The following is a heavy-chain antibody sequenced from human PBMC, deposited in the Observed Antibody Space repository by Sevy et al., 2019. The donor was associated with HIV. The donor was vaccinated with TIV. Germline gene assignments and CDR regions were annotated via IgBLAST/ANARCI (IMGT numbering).Heavy chain of an antibody. V-gene: IGHV1-24*01. Sequence: ASVKVSCKVSGYTLTELSMHWVRQAPGKGLEWMGGFDPEDSETIYAQKFQGRVTMTEDTSTDTAYMELSSLRSEDTAVYYCATCQYYYGSGSYPKYYYYYGMDVWGQGTTVTVSS. D-gene: IGHD3-10*01. CDR2: FDPEDSET. CDR1: GYTLTELS. J-gene: IGHJ6*02. CDR3: ATCQYYYGSGSYPKYYYYYGMDV.